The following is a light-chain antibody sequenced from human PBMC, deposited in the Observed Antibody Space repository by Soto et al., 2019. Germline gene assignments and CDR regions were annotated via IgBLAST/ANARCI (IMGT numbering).Light chain of an antibody. CDR3: QQTFRSPYT. V-gene: IGKV1-39*01. Sequence: EIQMTQSPPSLSASPGDTITITCRTSQSIRSYLNWYQEKSGTAPRLLIYAASTLQDGVPSRFTGSGSGTDFTLTISSLRPDAVATYYCQQTFRSPYTFGRGPKL. CDR1: QSIRSY. J-gene: IGKJ2*01. CDR2: AAS.